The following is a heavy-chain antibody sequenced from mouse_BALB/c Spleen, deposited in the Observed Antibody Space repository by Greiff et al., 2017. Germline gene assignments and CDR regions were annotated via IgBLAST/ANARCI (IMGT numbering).Heavy chain of an antibody. J-gene: IGHJ4*01. CDR1: GFTFSDYY. CDR3: ARERKNAMDY. CDR2: ISDGGSYT. V-gene: IGHV5-4*02. Sequence: EVLLVESGGGLVKPGGSLKLSCAASGFTFSDYYMYWVRQTPEKRLEWVATISDGGSYTYYPDSVKGRFTISRDNAKNNLYLQMSSLKSEDTAMYYCARERKNAMDYWGQGTSVTVSA.